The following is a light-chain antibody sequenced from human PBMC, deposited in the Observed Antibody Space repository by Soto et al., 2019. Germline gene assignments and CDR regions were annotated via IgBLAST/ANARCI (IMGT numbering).Light chain of an antibody. CDR2: MAS. CDR1: QSISSS. J-gene: IGKJ1*01. V-gene: IGKV1-5*03. CDR3: QQYNTFSPWA. Sequence: DIQMTQSPSTLSASVGDRVTITCRASQSISSSLAWYQQKPGKAPNLLIYMASSLESGVPSRFSGSGYGTEFTLTISSLQPDDFATYYCQQYNTFSPWAFGQGNKVDIK.